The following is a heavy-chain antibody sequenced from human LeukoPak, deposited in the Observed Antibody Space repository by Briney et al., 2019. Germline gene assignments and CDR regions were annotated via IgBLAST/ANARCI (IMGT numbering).Heavy chain of an antibody. J-gene: IGHJ6*03. CDR3: ARDSSDPFYGDYYYYYYMDV. CDR2: IYHSGST. V-gene: IGHV4-39*07. D-gene: IGHD4-17*01. Sequence: SETLSLTCTVSGGSVSSSSYYWGWIRQPPGKGLEWIGEIYHSGSTNYNPSLKSRVTISVDKSKNQFSLKLSSVTAADTAVYYCARDSSDPFYGDYYYYYYMDVWGKGTTVTVSS. CDR1: GGSVSSSSYY.